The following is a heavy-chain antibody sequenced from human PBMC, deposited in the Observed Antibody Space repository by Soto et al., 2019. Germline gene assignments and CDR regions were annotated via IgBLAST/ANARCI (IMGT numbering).Heavy chain of an antibody. J-gene: IGHJ4*02. CDR2: FDPEDGET. CDR1: GYTLTELS. D-gene: IGHD3-3*01. V-gene: IGHV1-24*01. CDR3: ATGVRFLEWLSHKYYFDY. Sequence: ASVKVSCKVSGYTLTELSMHWVRQAPGKGLEWMGGFDPEDGETIYAQKFQGRVTMTEDTSTDTAYMELSSLRSEDTAVYYCATGVRFLEWLSHKYYFDYWGQGTLVTVSS.